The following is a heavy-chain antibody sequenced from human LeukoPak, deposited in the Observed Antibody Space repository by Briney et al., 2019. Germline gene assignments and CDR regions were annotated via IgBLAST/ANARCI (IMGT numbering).Heavy chain of an antibody. J-gene: IGHJ6*02. Sequence: PGGSLRLSCAASGFTFSSHEMNWVRQAPGKGLEWVSYISSSGSTIYYADSVKGRFTISRDNAKNSLYLQMNSLRAEDTAVYYCARWGLMTPLPDYYYYYGMDVWGQGTTVTVSS. V-gene: IGHV3-48*03. CDR3: ARWGLMTPLPDYYYYYGMDV. CDR2: ISSSGSTI. D-gene: IGHD2-8*01. CDR1: GFTFSSHE.